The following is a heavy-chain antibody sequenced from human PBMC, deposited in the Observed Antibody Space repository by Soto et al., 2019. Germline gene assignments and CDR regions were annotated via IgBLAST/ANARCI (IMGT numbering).Heavy chain of an antibody. J-gene: IGHJ5*02. V-gene: IGHV1-69*04. CDR1: GGTFSSYT. D-gene: IGHD6-13*01. Sequence: SVKVSCKASGGTFSSYTISWVRQAPGQGLEWMGRIIPILGIANYAQKFQGRVTITADKSTSTAYMELSSLRSEDTAVYYCARERPLLGIAAADLFDPWGQGTLVTVSS. CDR3: ARERPLLGIAAADLFDP. CDR2: IIPILGIA.